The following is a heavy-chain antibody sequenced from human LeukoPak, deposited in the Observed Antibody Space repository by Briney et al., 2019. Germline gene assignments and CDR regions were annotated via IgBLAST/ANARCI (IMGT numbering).Heavy chain of an antibody. D-gene: IGHD6-19*01. Sequence: GGSLRLSCAASGFTVSSYSMNWVRQDPGKGLEWFSSISSRSNYIYYADSVKGRFTISRDNAKNSLYLQMNSLRAEDTAIYYCAKGYSSGWYYFDYWGQGTLVTVSS. CDR2: ISSRSNYI. CDR3: AKGYSSGWYYFDY. V-gene: IGHV3-21*01. J-gene: IGHJ4*02. CDR1: GFTVSSYS.